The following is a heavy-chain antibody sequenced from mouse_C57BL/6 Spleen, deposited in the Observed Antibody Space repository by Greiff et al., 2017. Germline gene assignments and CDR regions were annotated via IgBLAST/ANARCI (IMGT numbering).Heavy chain of an antibody. CDR2: ISYSGST. Sequence: QLQESGPGLAKPSQTLSLTCSVTGYSITSDYWNWIRKFPGNKLEYMGYISYSGSTYYNPSLKSRISITRDTSKNQYYLQLNSVTTEDTATYYCARYPFYYGSSNWYFDVWGTGTTVTVSS. D-gene: IGHD1-1*01. J-gene: IGHJ1*03. V-gene: IGHV3-8*01. CDR3: ARYPFYYGSSNWYFDV. CDR1: GYSITSDY.